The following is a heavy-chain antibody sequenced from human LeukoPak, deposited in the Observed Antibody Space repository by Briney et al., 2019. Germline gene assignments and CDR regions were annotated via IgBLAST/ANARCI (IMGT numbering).Heavy chain of an antibody. CDR3: AKDPHYDESGYNCKGCFDS. CDR2: ISGSGGSR. Sequence: GGSLRLSCAVSGFPFTNYAMGWVRQAPGKGLEWVSTISGSGGSRYYADSVKGRFTISRDSSESTLYLQMNSLRAEDTAVYYCAKDPHYDESGYNCKGCFDSWGLGTLVTVSS. D-gene: IGHD3-22*01. CDR1: GFPFTNYA. V-gene: IGHV3-23*01. J-gene: IGHJ4*02.